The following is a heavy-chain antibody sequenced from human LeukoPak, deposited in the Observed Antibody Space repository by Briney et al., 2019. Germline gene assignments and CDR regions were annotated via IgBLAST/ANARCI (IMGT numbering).Heavy chain of an antibody. D-gene: IGHD4-23*01. CDR1: GFTFSSYE. CDR2: ISSSAGTI. Sequence: GSLRPSCAASGFTFSSYEMNWVRQAPGKGLEWVSYISSSAGTIYYADSVKGRFTISRDNAKNSLYLQMNSLRAEDTAVYYCARPRSDYGGYFDYWGQGTLVTVSS. J-gene: IGHJ4*02. CDR3: ARPRSDYGGYFDY. V-gene: IGHV3-48*03.